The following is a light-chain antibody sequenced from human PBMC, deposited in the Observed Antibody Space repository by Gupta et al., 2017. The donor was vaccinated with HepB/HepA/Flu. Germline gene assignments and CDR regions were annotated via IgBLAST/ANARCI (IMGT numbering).Light chain of an antibody. CDR2: WAS. CDR1: HSVLYNSNNKNY. Sequence: DIVMTQSPDSLALPLGVRATINCTSSHSVLYNSNNKNYLAWYQQKPGQPPKLLIYWASTRESGVPDRFSGSGSGTDFTLTIGSLQAEDVAVYYCQQYYTTPWTFGQGTKVEIK. J-gene: IGKJ1*01. CDR3: QQYYTTPWT. V-gene: IGKV4-1*01.